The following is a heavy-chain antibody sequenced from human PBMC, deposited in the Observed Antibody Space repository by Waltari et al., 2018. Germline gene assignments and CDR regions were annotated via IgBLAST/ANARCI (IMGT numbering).Heavy chain of an antibody. J-gene: IGHJ4*02. D-gene: IGHD5-12*01. Sequence: EVQLVESGGGWVQPGGSLRLSCVTSGFTFNGVWMSCVRQAPGKGLEWVANIKQDGSEKYYVDSVKGRFTISRDNAKNSLYLQAGSLRADDTAVYYCARHAEMATINSNSDYWGQGTLVTVSS. CDR2: IKQDGSEK. V-gene: IGHV3-7*01. CDR1: GFTFNGVW. CDR3: ARHAEMATINSNSDY.